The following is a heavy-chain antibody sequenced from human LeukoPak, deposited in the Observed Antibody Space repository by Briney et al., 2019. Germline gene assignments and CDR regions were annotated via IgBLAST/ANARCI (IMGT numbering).Heavy chain of an antibody. CDR1: GTSISNSGYF. CDR2: IHYSGST. Sequence: PSETLSLTCSVSGTSISNSGYFWGWIRQPPGKGLQWIGSIHYSGSTFYNPSLKSRVTISQDTSKDQFSLKLTSVTAADTAVYYCAALDSSSGWFDPWGRGILVTVSS. D-gene: IGHD6-6*01. J-gene: IGHJ5*02. V-gene: IGHV4-39*01. CDR3: AALDSSSGWFDP.